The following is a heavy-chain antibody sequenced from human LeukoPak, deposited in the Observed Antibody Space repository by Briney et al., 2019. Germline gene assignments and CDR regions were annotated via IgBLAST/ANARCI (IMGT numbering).Heavy chain of an antibody. CDR1: GFTFSSNS. D-gene: IGHD6-6*01. V-gene: IGHV3-21*01. Sequence: GGSLRLSCAASGFTFSSNSMKWVRQPPGKWLEWVSSISSNRSYIYYPYSVKGPFTISRANAKNSLNRPMNSPRAEHTADDCGARAGEIAARPSYVDYWGQGTLVTVPS. CDR3: ARAGEIAARPSYVDY. CDR2: ISSNRSYI. J-gene: IGHJ4*02.